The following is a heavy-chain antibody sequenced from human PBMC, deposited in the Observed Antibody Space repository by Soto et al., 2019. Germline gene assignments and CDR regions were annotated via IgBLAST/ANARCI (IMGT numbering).Heavy chain of an antibody. CDR1: GYTFTTFV. D-gene: IGHD2-2*01. CDR3: ARGPIVVVPAAVYYYYMDV. V-gene: IGHV1-8*02. J-gene: IGHJ6*03. Sequence: ASVKVSCKASGYTFTTFVITWGRQAPGQGLKWMGGMNPNSGNTGYAQKFQGRVTMTRNTSISTAYMELSSLRSEDTAVYYCARGPIVVVPAAVYYYYMDVWGKGTTVTVSS. CDR2: MNPNSGNT.